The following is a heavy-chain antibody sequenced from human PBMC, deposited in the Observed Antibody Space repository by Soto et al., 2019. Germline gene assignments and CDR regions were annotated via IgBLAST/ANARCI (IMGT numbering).Heavy chain of an antibody. D-gene: IGHD6-13*01. Sequence: QVQLQESGPGLVXPSQTLSLTCTVSGGSISSGGYYWSWIRQHPGKGLEWIGYIYYSGSTYYNPSLKSRVTISVDTSKNQFSLKLSSVTAADTAVYYCARGAHYSSPFRWFDPWGQGTLVTVSS. CDR1: GGSISSGGYY. CDR2: IYYSGST. J-gene: IGHJ5*02. V-gene: IGHV4-31*03. CDR3: ARGAHYSSPFRWFDP.